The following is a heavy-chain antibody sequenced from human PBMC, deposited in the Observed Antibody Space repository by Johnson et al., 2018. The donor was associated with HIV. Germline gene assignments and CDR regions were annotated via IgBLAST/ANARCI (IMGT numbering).Heavy chain of an antibody. CDR2: ISYDGSAK. D-gene: IGHD3-10*01. Sequence: QVQLMESGGGVVQPGRSLRLSCAASGFTFSNYAMHWVRQAPGKGLEWVAVISYDGSAKYYADSVKGRFTISRDNSKSTLYLQMNSLRTEDTAVYYCARDWDYSGAFDIWGQGTMVTVSS. CDR1: GFTFSNYA. CDR3: ARDWDYSGAFDI. V-gene: IGHV3-30*04. J-gene: IGHJ3*02.